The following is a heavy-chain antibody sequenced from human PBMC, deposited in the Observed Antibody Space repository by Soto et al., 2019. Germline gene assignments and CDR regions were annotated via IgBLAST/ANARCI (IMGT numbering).Heavy chain of an antibody. CDR3: ARRLFGAPFDY. D-gene: IGHD3-16*01. CDR2: IYYSGNT. V-gene: IGHV4-39*01. CDR1: GSSVGDSCYS. J-gene: IGHJ2*01. Sequence: LSETLSLTCTVSGSSVGDSCYSWGWIRQSPGKGLDWIATIYYSGNTDYRPSLKSRVTISADTSKNEFSMSLRSVTAADAGVYYGARRLFGAPFDYWGR.